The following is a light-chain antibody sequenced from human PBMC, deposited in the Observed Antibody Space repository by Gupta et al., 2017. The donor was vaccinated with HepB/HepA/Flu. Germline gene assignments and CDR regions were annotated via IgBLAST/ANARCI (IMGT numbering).Light chain of an antibody. V-gene: IGLV1-47*01. Sequence: QSVLTQPPSASGTPGQRVTISCSGSSSNLGSNYVYWYHQLPGTAPNLLLYRNNQRPSGVPERVSCSKSGTSTTLAISGLRSEEEADYYCEAWEDSRSALWIFGTGTKVTVL. CDR1: SSNLGSNY. J-gene: IGLJ1*01. CDR3: EAWEDSRSALWI. CDR2: RNN.